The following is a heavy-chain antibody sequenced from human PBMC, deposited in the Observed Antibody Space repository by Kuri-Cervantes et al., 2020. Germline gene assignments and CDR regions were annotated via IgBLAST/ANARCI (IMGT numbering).Heavy chain of an antibody. J-gene: IGHJ5*02. D-gene: IGHD3-3*01. Sequence: ASVKVSCKASGYTFISYGISWVRQAPGQGLEWMGWINTYNVNTNYAQKLQGRVTMTTDTSTSTAYMELRSLRSDDTAVYYCATYDFWSGYYRVGWFDPWGQGTLVTVSS. V-gene: IGHV1-18*01. CDR1: GYTFISYG. CDR2: INTYNVNT. CDR3: ATYDFWSGYYRVGWFDP.